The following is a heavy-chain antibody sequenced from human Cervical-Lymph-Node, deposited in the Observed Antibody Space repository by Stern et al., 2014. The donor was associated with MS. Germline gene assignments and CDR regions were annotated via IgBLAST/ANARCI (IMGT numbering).Heavy chain of an antibody. CDR1: GLRNFRIWY. J-gene: IGHJ4*02. CDR3: AGVRYGQFDW. D-gene: IGHD1-1*01. Sequence: QVQLVESGGDLVRPGGSLRLSCTASGLRNFRIWYMAWLRQAPGKGLEWVSLIGSRNDFYYRDSTNGRFTVSRDDARNSIFLQMDQLRVDDTAIYYCAGVRYGQFDWWGQGTLVTV. CDR2: IGSRNDF. V-gene: IGHV3-11*01.